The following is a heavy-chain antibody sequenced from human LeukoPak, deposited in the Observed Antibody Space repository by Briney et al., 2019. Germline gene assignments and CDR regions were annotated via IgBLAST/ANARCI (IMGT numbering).Heavy chain of an antibody. V-gene: IGHV3-33*01. CDR2: ISSDGSYK. J-gene: IGHJ6*02. Sequence: GGSLILSCAASGFSFSSYGMQWVRQAPGKGLEWVAVISSDGSYKHYADSVKGRFTFSRDNSKTTLYLQMNSLRVEDTAVYYCARGYYYAMDVWGQGTTVTVSS. CDR1: GFSFSSYG. CDR3: ARGYYYAMDV.